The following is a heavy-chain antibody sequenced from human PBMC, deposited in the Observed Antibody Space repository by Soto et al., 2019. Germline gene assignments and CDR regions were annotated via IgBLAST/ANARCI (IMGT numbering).Heavy chain of an antibody. CDR3: AKADNGFNYHFWSGYSYFDY. CDR2: ISGSGGST. D-gene: IGHD3-3*01. Sequence: GGSLRLSCAASGFTFSSYAMSWVRQAPGKGLEWVSAISGSGGSTYYADSVKGRFTISRDNSKNTLYLQMNSLRAEDTAVYYCAKADNGFNYHFWSGYSYFDYWAQGALVTVSS. J-gene: IGHJ4*02. V-gene: IGHV3-23*01. CDR1: GFTFSSYA.